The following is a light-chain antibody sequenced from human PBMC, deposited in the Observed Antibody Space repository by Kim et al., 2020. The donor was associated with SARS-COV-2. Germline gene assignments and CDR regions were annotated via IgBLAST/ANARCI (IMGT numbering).Light chain of an antibody. J-gene: IGLJ3*02. Sequence: TVTIARSGRRSNFGKCSVSWYQQPPGTAPKLLIYANEKRPSGIPDRFSGSKSGTSATLVITGLQTGDEADYYCGTWDNSRGGVFGGGTQLTVL. CDR1: RSNFGKCS. CDR2: ANE. CDR3: GTWDNSRGGV. V-gene: IGLV1-51*01.